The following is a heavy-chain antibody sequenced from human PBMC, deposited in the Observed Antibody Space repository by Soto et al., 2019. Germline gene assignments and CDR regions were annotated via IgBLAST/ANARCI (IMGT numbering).Heavy chain of an antibody. Sequence: EVQLVESGGGLVQPGRSLRLSCAASGFTFDDYAMPWVRQAPGKGLEWVSGISGNSGSIGYADSVKGRFTISRDNAKNSLYLQMNSLRAEDTALYYCAKDNGPLYYDFWSGYSGWFDPWGQGTLVTVSS. CDR1: GFTFDDYA. J-gene: IGHJ5*02. V-gene: IGHV3-9*01. CDR2: ISGNSGSI. CDR3: AKDNGPLYYDFWSGYSGWFDP. D-gene: IGHD3-3*01.